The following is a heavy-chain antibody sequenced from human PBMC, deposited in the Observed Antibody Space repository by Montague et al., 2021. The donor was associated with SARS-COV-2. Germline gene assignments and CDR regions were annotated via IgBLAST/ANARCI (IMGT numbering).Heavy chain of an antibody. D-gene: IGHD6-6*01. V-gene: IGHV4-4*07. CDR2: VTTSGTT. J-gene: IGHJ4*02. Sequence: ETLSLTCAVSGGSITGFSWSWVRQPARKGLEWIGRVTTSGTTNYSPSLRSRVTMSVDTSKNQFSLNLNSVTAADTAIYYCARTPTRPLSLDSWGQGTLVTVSS. CDR1: GGSITGFS. CDR3: ARTPTRPLSLDS.